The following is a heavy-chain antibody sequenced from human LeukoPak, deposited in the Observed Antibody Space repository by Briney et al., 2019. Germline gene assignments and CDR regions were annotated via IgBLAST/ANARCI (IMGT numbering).Heavy chain of an antibody. J-gene: IGHJ4*02. V-gene: IGHV3-74*01. CDR3: ARGATNTRALDY. Sequence: PGGSLRLSCAASGFTFSSSWMQWVRQAPGKGLVWVSRIKTDGSSTNYADSVKGRFTISRDNAKNTLFLQMNSLRAEDTAVYYCARGATNTRALDYWGQGTLVTVSS. CDR1: GFTFSSSW. D-gene: IGHD1/OR15-1a*01. CDR2: IKTDGSST.